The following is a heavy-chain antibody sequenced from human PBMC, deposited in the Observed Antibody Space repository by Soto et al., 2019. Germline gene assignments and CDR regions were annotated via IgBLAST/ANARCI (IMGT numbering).Heavy chain of an antibody. J-gene: IGHJ4*01. D-gene: IGHD1-1*01. V-gene: IGHV5-51*01. CDR3: ARTESIQLCSLDY. Sequence: PGESLKISCKGSGYNFTSYWIGWVRQMPGKGLEWMGIIYPGDSDTRYSPSFQGQVTISVDKSISTAYLQWSSLKASDTAMYYCARTESIQLCSLDYWGQGTLVTVSS. CDR1: GYNFTSYW. CDR2: IYPGDSDT.